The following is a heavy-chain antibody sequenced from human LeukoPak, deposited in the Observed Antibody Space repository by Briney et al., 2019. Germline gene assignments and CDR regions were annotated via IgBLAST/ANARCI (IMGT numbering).Heavy chain of an antibody. CDR2: IYTSGST. D-gene: IGHD1-26*01. Sequence: SETLSLTCTVSGGSISSYYWSWIRQPPGKGLEWLGYIYTSGSTNYNPSLKSRVTISVDTSKNQFSLKLSSVTAADTAVYYCARHGVGARKVGWFDPWGQGTLVTVSS. V-gene: IGHV4-4*09. J-gene: IGHJ5*02. CDR1: GGSISSYY. CDR3: ARHGVGARKVGWFDP.